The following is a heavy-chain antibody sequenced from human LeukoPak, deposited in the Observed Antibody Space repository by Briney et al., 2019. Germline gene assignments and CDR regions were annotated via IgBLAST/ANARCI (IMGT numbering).Heavy chain of an antibody. CDR3: ARPRWQRHYMDV. CDR1: GGSISSSSYY. D-gene: IGHD6-25*01. V-gene: IGHV4-39*01. Sequence: PSETLSPTCTVSGGSISSSSYYWGWIRQPPGKGLEWIGSIYYSGSTYYNPSLKSRVTISVDTSKNQFSLKLSSVTAADTAVYYCARPRWQRHYMDVWGKGTTVTVSS. J-gene: IGHJ6*03. CDR2: IYYSGST.